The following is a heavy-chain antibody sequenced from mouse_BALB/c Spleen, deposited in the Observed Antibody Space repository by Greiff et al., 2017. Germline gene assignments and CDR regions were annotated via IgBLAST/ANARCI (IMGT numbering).Heavy chain of an antibody. CDR2: ISSGGST. V-gene: IGHV5-6-5*01. CDR1: GFTFSSYA. CDR3: ARGGGDYAMDY. J-gene: IGHJ4*01. Sequence: EVKLMESGGGLVKPGGSLKLSCAASGFTFSSYAMSWVRQTPEKRQEWVASISSGGSTYYPDSVKGRFTISRDNARNILYLQMSSLRSEDTAMYYCARGGGDYAMDYWGQGTSVTVAS.